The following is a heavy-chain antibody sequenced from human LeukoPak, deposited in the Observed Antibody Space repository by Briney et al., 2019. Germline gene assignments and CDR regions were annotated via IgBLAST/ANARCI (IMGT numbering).Heavy chain of an antibody. CDR1: GGSISSYY. CDR3: AREPGYCSGGSCYSADPFDY. V-gene: IGHV4-4*07. CDR2: IYTSGST. D-gene: IGHD2-15*01. Sequence: SETLSLTCTVSGGSISSYYWSWIRQPAGKGLEWIGRIYTSGSTNYNPSLKSRVTISVDTSKNQFSLKLSSVTAADTAVYYCAREPGYCSGGSCYSADPFDYWGQGTLVTVSS. J-gene: IGHJ4*02.